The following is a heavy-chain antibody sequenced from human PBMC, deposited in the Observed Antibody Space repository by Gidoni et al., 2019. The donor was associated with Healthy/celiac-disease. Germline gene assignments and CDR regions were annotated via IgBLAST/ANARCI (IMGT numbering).Heavy chain of an antibody. D-gene: IGHD3-10*01. Sequence: EVQLLESGGGLVQPGGSLRLSCSASGFTFSSYAMSWVRQAPGKGLEWGSAISGSGGSTYYADSVKGRFTISRDNSKNTLYLQMNSLRAEDTAVYYCATERKVLWFGESPGDYWGQGTLVTVSS. V-gene: IGHV3-23*01. CDR3: ATERKVLWFGESPGDY. CDR1: GFTFSSYA. CDR2: ISGSGGST. J-gene: IGHJ4*02.